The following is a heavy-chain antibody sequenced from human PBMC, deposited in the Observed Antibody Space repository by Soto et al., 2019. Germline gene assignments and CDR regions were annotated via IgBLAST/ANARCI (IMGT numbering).Heavy chain of an antibody. CDR3: ARHYSSGSRNWFDP. V-gene: IGHV4-39*01. Sequence: PSETLSLTCSFSGGSINSSSYFWGWVRQRPGKGLEWIGSIYYSGSTYYNPSLRSRVTIAVDTSKNQFSLKLSSLTAADTAVFYCARHYSSGSRNWFDPWGQGTLVTVS. CDR1: GGSINSSSYF. D-gene: IGHD6-19*01. J-gene: IGHJ5*02. CDR2: IYYSGST.